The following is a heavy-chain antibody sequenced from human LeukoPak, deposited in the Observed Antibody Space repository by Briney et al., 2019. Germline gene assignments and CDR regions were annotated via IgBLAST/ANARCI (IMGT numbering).Heavy chain of an antibody. CDR3: ARVDSSGYGYYFDY. D-gene: IGHD3-22*01. CDR1: GGTFSSYA. Sequence: SVKVSCKASGGTFSSYAISWVRQAPGQGLEWMGGIIPIFGTANYAQKFQGRVTMTRDTSTSTVYMELSSLRSEDTAVYYCARVDSSGYGYYFDYWGQGTLVTVSS. CDR2: IIPIFGTA. J-gene: IGHJ4*02. V-gene: IGHV1-69*05.